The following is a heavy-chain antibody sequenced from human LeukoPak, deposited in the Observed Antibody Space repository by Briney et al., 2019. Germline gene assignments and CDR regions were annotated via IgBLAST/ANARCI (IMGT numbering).Heavy chain of an antibody. D-gene: IGHD6-25*01. V-gene: IGHV3-30*04. J-gene: IGHJ4*02. CDR1: GFTFSTYP. Sequence: GGSLGLSCAASGFTFSTYPIHWVRQAPGKGLEWVAVIADDGKDKHYVESVKGRFTISRDNSKNTLYLQMNSLRVEDTAVYYSARDRHIAAAGYYFDYWGQGTLVTVSS. CDR3: ARDRHIAAAGYYFDY. CDR2: IADDGKDK.